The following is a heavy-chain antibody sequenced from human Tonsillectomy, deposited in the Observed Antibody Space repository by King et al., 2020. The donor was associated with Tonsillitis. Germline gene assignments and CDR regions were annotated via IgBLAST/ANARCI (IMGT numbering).Heavy chain of an antibody. V-gene: IGHV5-51*01. CDR2: GYPDDSDT. Sequence: VQLVESGAEVKKPGESLKISCQVSGYSFTSYWIGGVRQMPGKGLEWWGSGYPDDSDTRYSPSFQGQVTISADKALRTAYLQWSSLKASDTAMYYCARHRSGGSSDGLDVWGQGTTVTVSS. D-gene: IGHD2-15*01. CDR3: ARHRSGGSSDGLDV. J-gene: IGHJ6*02. CDR1: GYSFTSYW.